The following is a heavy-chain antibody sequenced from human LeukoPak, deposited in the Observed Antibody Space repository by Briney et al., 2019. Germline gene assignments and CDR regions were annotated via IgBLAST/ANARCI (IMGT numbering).Heavy chain of an antibody. D-gene: IGHD3-3*01. Sequence: PGGSLRLSCAASGLTFSNYAMTWVRQAPGKGLEWISIITNTGGTTFYADSVKGRFTISRDNSKNTLYLQMNSLRAEDTAVYYCAREYYGRMDVWGQGTTVTVSS. V-gene: IGHV3-23*01. CDR1: GLTFSNYA. J-gene: IGHJ6*02. CDR2: ITNTGGTT. CDR3: AREYYGRMDV.